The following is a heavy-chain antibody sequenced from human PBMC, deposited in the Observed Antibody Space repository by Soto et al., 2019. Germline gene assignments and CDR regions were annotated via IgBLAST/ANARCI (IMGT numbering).Heavy chain of an antibody. D-gene: IGHD1-26*01. V-gene: IGHV3-53*01. CDR2: IYGGSNT. J-gene: IGHJ6*02. CDR1: GFTVSSNY. Sequence: EVQLVESGGGLIQPGGSLRLSCAASGFTVSSNYMSWVRQAPGKGLEWVSIIYGGSNTYYADSVKGRFTISRDSSKNTLYLQMNSLRAEDTAVYYCARAFSGSYAYYGMDVWGQGATVTVSS. CDR3: ARAFSGSYAYYGMDV.